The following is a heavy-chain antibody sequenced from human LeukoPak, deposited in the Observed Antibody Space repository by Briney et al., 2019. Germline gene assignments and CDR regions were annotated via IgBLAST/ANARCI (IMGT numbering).Heavy chain of an antibody. CDR1: GFTFSSYA. CDR2: ITGSGGST. D-gene: IGHD1-26*01. Sequence: PGGSLRVSCAASGFTFSSYAISWVRQAPGKGLEWVSAITGSGGSTYYADSVQGRFTISRDYSRNTLYLQMNSLRAEDTAVYYCAPWEPRGHYYMDVWGKGTTVTVSS. V-gene: IGHV3-23*01. CDR3: APWEPRGHYYMDV. J-gene: IGHJ6*03.